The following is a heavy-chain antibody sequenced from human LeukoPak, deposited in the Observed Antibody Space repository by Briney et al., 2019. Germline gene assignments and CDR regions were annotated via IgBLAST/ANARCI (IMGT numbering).Heavy chain of an antibody. CDR1: GGTFSSYA. Sequence: GSSVKVSCKASGGTFSSYAISWVRQAPGQGLEWMGRIIPIFGTANYAQKFQGRVTITTDESTSIAYMELSSLRSEDTAVYYCASSNLAYCGGDCYSAFDYWGQGTLVTVSS. CDR2: IIPIFGTA. V-gene: IGHV1-69*05. CDR3: ASSNLAYCGGDCYSAFDY. J-gene: IGHJ4*02. D-gene: IGHD2-21*02.